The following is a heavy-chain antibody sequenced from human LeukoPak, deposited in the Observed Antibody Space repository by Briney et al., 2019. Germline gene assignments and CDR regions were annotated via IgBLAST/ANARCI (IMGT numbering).Heavy chain of an antibody. CDR3: ASSSGSYYPRAFDI. D-gene: IGHD1-26*01. CDR1: GGSISSSSYY. J-gene: IGHJ3*02. Sequence: SETLSLTCTVSGGSISSSSYYWGWIRQPPGKGLEWIGSIYYSGSTNYNPSLKSRVTISVDTSKNQFSLKLSSVTAADTAVYYCASSSGSYYPRAFDIWGQGTMVTVSS. CDR2: IYYSGST. V-gene: IGHV4-39*07.